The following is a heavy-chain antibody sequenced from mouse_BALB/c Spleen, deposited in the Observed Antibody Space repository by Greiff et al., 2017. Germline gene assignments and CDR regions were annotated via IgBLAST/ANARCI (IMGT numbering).Heavy chain of an antibody. V-gene: IGHV5-9-4*01. Sequence: EVMLVESGGGLVKPGGSLKLSCAASGFTFSSYAMSWVRQSPEKRLEWVAEISSGGSYTYYPDTVTGRFTISRDNAKNTLYLEMSSLRSEDTAMYYCARSYDGYSSFAYWGQGTLVTVSA. CDR1: GFTFSSYA. J-gene: IGHJ3*01. CDR3: ARSYDGYSSFAY. CDR2: ISSGGSYT. D-gene: IGHD2-3*01.